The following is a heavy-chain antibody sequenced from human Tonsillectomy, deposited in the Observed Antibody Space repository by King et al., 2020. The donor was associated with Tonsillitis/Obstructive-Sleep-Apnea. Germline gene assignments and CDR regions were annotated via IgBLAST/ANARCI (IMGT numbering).Heavy chain of an antibody. CDR3: AGDSARGGSSYSDY. D-gene: IGHD1-26*01. Sequence: VQLVESGGGVVQPGRSLRLSCAASGFTFNTYGMHWVRQAPGKGLEWVALLWSDGSFEYYADSVKGRFTVSRDNFKNTVYLQMDSLRAEDTAVYYCAGDSARGGSSYSDYWGQGTLVTVSS. J-gene: IGHJ4*02. CDR2: LWSDGSFE. CDR1: GFTFNTYG. V-gene: IGHV3-33*01.